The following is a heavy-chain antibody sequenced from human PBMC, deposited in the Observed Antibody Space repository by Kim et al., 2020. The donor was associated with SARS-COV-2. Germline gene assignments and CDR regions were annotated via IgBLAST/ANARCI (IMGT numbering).Heavy chain of an antibody. CDR3: AKEGSSSWSNY. J-gene: IGHJ4*02. CDR1: GFTFGSYA. D-gene: IGHD6-13*01. CDR2: LSGSGGTT. V-gene: IGHV3-23*01. Sequence: GGSLRLSCAASGFTFGSYAMSWVRQAPGKGLEWVSALSGSGGTTYYADSVKGRFTISRDNSKNTLYLQMNSLRAEDTAIYYCAKEGSSSWSNYWGQGTLVTVSS.